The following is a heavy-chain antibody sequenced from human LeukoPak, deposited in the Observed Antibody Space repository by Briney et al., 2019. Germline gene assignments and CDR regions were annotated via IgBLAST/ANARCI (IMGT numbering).Heavy chain of an antibody. CDR3: ARRRLGAVAHKGDALDI. CDR1: GYTFTDFY. J-gene: IGHJ3*02. Sequence: ASVTLSCKASGYTFTDFYIHWVRQAPGQGREWMGWSNPKSGGTNYAENFQGRVRVTRDTSISTAYMELSRLRSDDTAVYYCARRRLGAVAHKGDALDIWGHGTMVTVSS. V-gene: IGHV1-2*02. CDR2: SNPKSGGT. D-gene: IGHD6-19*01.